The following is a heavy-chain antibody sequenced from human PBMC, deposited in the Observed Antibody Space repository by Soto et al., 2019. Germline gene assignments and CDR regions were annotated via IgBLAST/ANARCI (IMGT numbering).Heavy chain of an antibody. CDR2: TYYRSKWYN. V-gene: IGHV6-1*01. D-gene: IGHD3-10*01. Sequence: PSQTLSLTCSISGDSVSSNSAAWNWIRQSPSRGLEWLGRTYYRSKWYNDYAVSVKSRITINPDTSKKQFSLQLNSVTPEDTAVYYCARDSWFGELSPYYYGMDVWGQGNTVTVSS. J-gene: IGHJ6*02. CDR3: ARDSWFGELSPYYYGMDV. CDR1: GDSVSSNSAA.